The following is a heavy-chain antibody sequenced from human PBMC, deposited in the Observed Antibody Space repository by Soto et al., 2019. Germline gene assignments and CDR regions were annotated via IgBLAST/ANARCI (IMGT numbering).Heavy chain of an antibody. CDR1: GGSISSSNW. V-gene: IGHV4-4*02. D-gene: IGHD1-26*01. CDR2: IYHSGST. CDR3: ARLTGGNFDY. J-gene: IGHJ4*02. Sequence: PSETLSLTCAVSGGSISSSNWWSWVRQPPGKGLEWIGEIYHSGSTNYNPSLKSRVTIPVDKSKNQFSLKLSSVTAADTAVYYCARLTGGNFDYWGQGTLVTVSS.